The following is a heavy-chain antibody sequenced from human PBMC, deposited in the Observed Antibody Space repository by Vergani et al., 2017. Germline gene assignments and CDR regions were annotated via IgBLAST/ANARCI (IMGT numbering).Heavy chain of an antibody. CDR1: GGTFSSYA. D-gene: IGHD4-23*01. CDR2: IIPIFGTA. J-gene: IGHJ5*02. V-gene: IGHV1-69*01. Sequence: QVQLVQSGAEVKKPGSSVKVSCKASGGTFSSYAISWVRQAPGQGLEWMGGIIPIFGTANYASKFQGRVTITADESTSVADMELSSLRSGDTAVYYCGRGLTTVVSWLTDLDPWGQGTLVTVSS. CDR3: GRGLTTVVSWLTDLDP.